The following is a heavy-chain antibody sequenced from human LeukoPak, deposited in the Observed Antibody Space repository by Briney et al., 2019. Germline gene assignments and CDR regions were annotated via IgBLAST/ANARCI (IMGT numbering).Heavy chain of an antibody. J-gene: IGHJ5*02. D-gene: IGHD6-13*01. CDR2: ISSSSYI. Sequence: GGSLRLSCAASGFTFSSYSMNWVRQAPGKGLEWVSSISSSSYIYYADSVKGRFTISRDNAKNSLYLQMNSLRAEDTAVYYCARDVGSSWPRPNWFDPWGQGTLVTVSS. CDR1: GFTFSSYS. V-gene: IGHV3-21*01. CDR3: ARDVGSSWPRPNWFDP.